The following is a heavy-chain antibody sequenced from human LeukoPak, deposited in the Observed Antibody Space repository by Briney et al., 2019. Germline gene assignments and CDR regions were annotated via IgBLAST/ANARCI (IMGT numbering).Heavy chain of an antibody. V-gene: IGHV4-59*07. D-gene: IGHD7-27*01. CDR2: IYYGGNT. CDR1: GGSISGYY. Sequence: SDTLSLTCTVSGGSISGYYWAWIRQPPGKGLECIGDIYYGGNTNYNPSLKSRVTISVDTSKNQFSLNLSSVTAADTAVYYCARFSPRAMGNYFDFWGQGTLVTVSS. CDR3: ARFSPRAMGNYFDF. J-gene: IGHJ4*02.